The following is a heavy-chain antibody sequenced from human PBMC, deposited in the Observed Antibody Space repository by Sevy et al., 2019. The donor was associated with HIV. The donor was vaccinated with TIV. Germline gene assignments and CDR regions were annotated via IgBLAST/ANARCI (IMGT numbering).Heavy chain of an antibody. J-gene: IGHJ4*02. D-gene: IGHD6-19*01. CDR1: GYTFTTYW. Sequence: GESLKISCKGSGYTFTTYWIGWVRQMPGKGLEWMGIIYPRDSDTRYSPSFKGQVTISADKSISTAYLQWSSLKASDTAMYYCARHHSSGWSDYFAYWGQGTLVTVSS. CDR3: ARHHSSGWSDYFAY. CDR2: IYPRDSDT. V-gene: IGHV5-51*01.